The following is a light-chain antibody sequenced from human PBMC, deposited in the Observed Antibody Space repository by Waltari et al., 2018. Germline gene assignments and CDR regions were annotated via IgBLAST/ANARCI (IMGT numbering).Light chain of an antibody. CDR2: GTP. V-gene: IGLV1-40*01. CDR1: RSNIGAGYD. Sequence: QSALTQPPSVSGASGQSVTISCTGSRSNIGAGYDVHRYQQLPGSAPKLLIYGTPKRPSGVPDRFSGSKSGTSASLAITGLQAEDEDDYYCQSYDNILTVIFGGGTKVTVL. J-gene: IGLJ2*01. CDR3: QSYDNILTVI.